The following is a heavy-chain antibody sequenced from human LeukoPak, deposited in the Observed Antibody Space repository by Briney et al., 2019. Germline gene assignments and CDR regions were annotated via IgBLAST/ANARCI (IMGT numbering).Heavy chain of an antibody. J-gene: IGHJ4*02. CDR1: GFTFSGYW. CDR3: ARAVWGSGSYYGAFDY. Sequence: PGGSLRLSCAASGFTFSGYWMSWVRQAPGKGLEWVSYISRTSSTIYYADSVKGRFTISRDNAKNSLYLQMNSLRAEDTAVYYCARAVWGSGSYYGAFDYWGQGTLVTVSS. CDR2: ISRTSSTI. V-gene: IGHV3-48*01. D-gene: IGHD3-10*01.